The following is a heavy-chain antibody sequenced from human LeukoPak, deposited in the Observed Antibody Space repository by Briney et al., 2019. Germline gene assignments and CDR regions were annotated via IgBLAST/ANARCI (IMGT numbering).Heavy chain of an antibody. CDR1: GGSLGTYC. J-gene: IGHJ6*03. Sequence: SETLSLTCTVSGGSLGTYCWSWVRQSPGKGLEWIGYIYVTGNRYNPYLQSRVTISVDTSRNQFFLKMSSVTAADTAVYYCARHIGGGIEDMDVWGKGTKVTVSS. CDR3: ARHIGGGIEDMDV. D-gene: IGHD3-16*02. CDR2: IYVTGN. V-gene: IGHV4-59*08.